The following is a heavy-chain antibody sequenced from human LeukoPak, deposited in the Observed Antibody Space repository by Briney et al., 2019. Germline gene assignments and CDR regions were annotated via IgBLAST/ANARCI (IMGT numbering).Heavy chain of an antibody. CDR1: GFTFDDYT. V-gene: IGHV3-43*01. J-gene: IGHJ4*02. CDR3: AKVTLRWELLRGAFDC. D-gene: IGHD1-26*01. Sequence: TGGSLSPSCAASGFTFDDYTMHWVRQAPGKGLEWVSLISWDGGSTYYADSVKGRFTISRDNSKNSLYLQMNSLRTEDTALYYCAKVTLRWELLRGAFDCWGQGSLATVCS. CDR2: ISWDGGST.